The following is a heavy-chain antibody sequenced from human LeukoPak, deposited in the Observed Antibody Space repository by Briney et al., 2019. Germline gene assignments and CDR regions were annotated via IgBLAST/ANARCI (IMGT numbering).Heavy chain of an antibody. J-gene: IGHJ4*02. Sequence: SVKVSCKASGGTFSSYAISWVRQAPGQGLEWIGGIIPIFGTANYAQKLQGRVTMTTDTSTSTAYMELRSLRSDDTAVYYCAREARDCSSTSCYRGDFDYWGQGTLVTVSS. CDR3: AREARDCSSTSCYRGDFDY. CDR1: GGTFSSYA. CDR2: IIPIFGTA. D-gene: IGHD2-2*01. V-gene: IGHV1-69*05.